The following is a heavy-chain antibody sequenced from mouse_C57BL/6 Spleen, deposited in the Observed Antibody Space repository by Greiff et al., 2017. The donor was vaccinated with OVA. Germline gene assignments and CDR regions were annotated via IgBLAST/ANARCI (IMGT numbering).Heavy chain of an antibody. V-gene: IGHV1-64*01. CDR1: GYTFTSYW. CDR2: IHPNSGST. J-gene: IGHJ1*03. Sequence: QVQLQQPGAELVKPGASVKLSCKASGYTFTSYWMHWVKQRPGQGLEWIGMIHPNSGSTNYNEKFKSKATLTVDKSSSTAYMQLSSLTSEDSAVYYCASRATGTRYLDVGGTGTTVTVSS. CDR3: ASRATGTRYLDV. D-gene: IGHD4-1*02.